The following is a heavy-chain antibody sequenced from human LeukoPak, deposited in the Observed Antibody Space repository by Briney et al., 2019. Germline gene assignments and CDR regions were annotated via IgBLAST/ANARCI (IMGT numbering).Heavy chain of an antibody. CDR2: IYYSGSA. Sequence: IPSETLSLTCTVSGGSISSYYWSWIRQPPGKGLECIGYIYYSGSANYNPSLKSRVTISVDTSKNQFSLKLSSVTAADTAVYYCARALGGYDRSGKSASVRGAFDIWGQGTMVTVSS. V-gene: IGHV4-59*01. D-gene: IGHD3-22*01. J-gene: IGHJ3*02. CDR1: GGSISSYY. CDR3: ARALGGYDRSGKSASVRGAFDI.